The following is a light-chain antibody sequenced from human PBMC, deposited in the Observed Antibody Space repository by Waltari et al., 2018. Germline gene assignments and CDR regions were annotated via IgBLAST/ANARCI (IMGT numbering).Light chain of an antibody. Sequence: QSALTQPASVSGSAGQSITIPCTGTSDDVGSYNFVSWYQPNPGKAPSRLISEVTKRPSGVSSRFSGSKSGITASLTISGLQIEDEADYYCCSYAGGATWVFGGGTKLTVL. CDR1: SDDVGSYNF. J-gene: IGLJ3*02. CDR3: CSYAGGATWV. CDR2: EVT. V-gene: IGLV2-23*02.